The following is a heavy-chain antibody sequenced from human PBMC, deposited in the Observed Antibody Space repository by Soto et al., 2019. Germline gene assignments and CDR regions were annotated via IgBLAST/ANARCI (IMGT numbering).Heavy chain of an antibody. D-gene: IGHD1-7*01. J-gene: IGHJ6*03. CDR2: ISGSGGST. V-gene: IGHV3-23*01. CDR3: AKDSLEYNWNSPQVYMDV. CDR1: GFTFSSYA. Sequence: GGSLRLSCAASGFTFSSYAMSWVRQAPGKGLEWVSAISGSGGSTYYADSVKGRFTISRDNSKNTLYLQMNSLRAEDTAVYYCAKDSLEYNWNSPQVYMDVWGKGTTVTVSS.